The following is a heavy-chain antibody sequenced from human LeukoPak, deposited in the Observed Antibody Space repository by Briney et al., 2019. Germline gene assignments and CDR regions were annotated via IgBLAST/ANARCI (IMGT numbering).Heavy chain of an antibody. D-gene: IGHD3-3*01. J-gene: IGHJ6*03. CDR2: IYYSGST. CDR3: ARTIFGGLTQGSDYYYYYMDV. CDR1: GGSISSGDYY. V-gene: IGHV4-30-4*01. Sequence: SQTLSLTCTVSGGSISSGDYYWSWIRQPPGKGLEWIGYIYYSGSTYYNPSLKSRVTISVDTSKNQFSLKLSSVTAADTAVYYCARTIFGGLTQGSDYYYYYMDVWGKGTTVTVSS.